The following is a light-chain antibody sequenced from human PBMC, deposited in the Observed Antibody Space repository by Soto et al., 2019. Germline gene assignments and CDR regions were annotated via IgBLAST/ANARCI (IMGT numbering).Light chain of an antibody. CDR3: QQLNSYLT. Sequence: EIVMTQSPATLSVSPGERVTLSCRASQSVFSSLAWYQQKPGQAPRLLIYGAATRATGIPARFSGSGSGTDFTITISSLQSEDFATYYCQQLNSYLTFGPGTKVYIK. CDR2: GAA. V-gene: IGKV3-15*01. CDR1: QSVFSS. J-gene: IGKJ3*01.